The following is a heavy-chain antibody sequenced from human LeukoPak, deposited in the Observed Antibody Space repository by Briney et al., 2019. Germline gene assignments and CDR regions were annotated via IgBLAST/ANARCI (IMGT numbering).Heavy chain of an antibody. J-gene: IGHJ4*02. CDR2: ISRGGRTV. CDR1: GFSFSSYW. CDR3: ARVAMIVAKPYDN. D-gene: IGHD3-22*01. Sequence: GGSLRLSCAASGFSFSSYWMHWVRQAPGKGLDWVACISRGGRTVDYADSVKGRFTISRDSAKNALYLQMNSLRAEDTAVYYCARVAMIVAKPYDNWGQGTLVTVSS. V-gene: IGHV3-48*04.